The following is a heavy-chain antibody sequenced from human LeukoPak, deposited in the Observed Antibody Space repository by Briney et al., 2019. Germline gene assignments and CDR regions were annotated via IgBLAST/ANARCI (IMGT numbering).Heavy chain of an antibody. Sequence: PGGSLRLSCAASGFTFSSYGLHWVRQAPGKGLEWVAVISYDGSNKYYADSVKGRFTISRDNSKNTLYLQMNSLRAEDMAVYYCAKDYDYVWGSYRFDYWGQGTLVTVSS. V-gene: IGHV3-30*18. D-gene: IGHD3-16*02. CDR1: GFTFSSYG. J-gene: IGHJ4*02. CDR2: ISYDGSNK. CDR3: AKDYDYVWGSYRFDY.